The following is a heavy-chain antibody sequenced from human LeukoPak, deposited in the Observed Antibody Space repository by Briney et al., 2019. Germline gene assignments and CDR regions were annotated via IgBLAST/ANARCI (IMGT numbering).Heavy chain of an antibody. D-gene: IGHD2/OR15-2a*01. V-gene: IGHV1-2*02. CDR3: VREGEGPLSKDFDY. J-gene: IGHJ4*02. Sequence: VASVKVSCKSSGFTFTDHYIHWVRQGPGQGLEWMGYIGPHSTFTSSPQEFQGRVTMTRDASMSTAYLELTRLTSDDTAVYYCVREGEGPLSKDFDYWGQGTLVTASS. CDR2: IGPHSTFT. CDR1: GFTFTDHY.